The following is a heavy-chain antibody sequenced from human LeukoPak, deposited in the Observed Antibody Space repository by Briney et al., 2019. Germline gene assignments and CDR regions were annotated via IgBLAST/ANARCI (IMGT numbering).Heavy chain of an antibody. CDR2: IYSCGST. D-gene: IGHD4-11*01. V-gene: IGHV3-66*03. CDR1: GFTVSSNY. Sequence: PGGSLRLSCAASGFTVSSNYMSWVRQAPGKGLEWVSVIYSCGSTYYADSVKGRFTISRDNSKNTLYLQMNSLRAEDTAVYYCARAPHYSNYGPYYYGMDVWGQGTTVTVS. CDR3: ARAPHYSNYGPYYYGMDV. J-gene: IGHJ6*02.